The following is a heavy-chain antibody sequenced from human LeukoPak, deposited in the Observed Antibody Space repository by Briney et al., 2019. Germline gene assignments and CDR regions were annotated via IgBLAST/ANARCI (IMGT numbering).Heavy chain of an antibody. Sequence: GGSLRLSCAASGFTFSSYSMSWVRQAPGKGLEWVSGISGSGGATHYADSVKGRFTVSRDDPHNTLYLQMNSVRAEDTAVYFCARGGVDHYGSGTYYLMYYFDHWGQGALVTVSS. CDR2: ISGSGGAT. J-gene: IGHJ4*02. D-gene: IGHD3-10*01. CDR1: GFTFSSYS. V-gene: IGHV3-23*01. CDR3: ARGGVDHYGSGTYYLMYYFDH.